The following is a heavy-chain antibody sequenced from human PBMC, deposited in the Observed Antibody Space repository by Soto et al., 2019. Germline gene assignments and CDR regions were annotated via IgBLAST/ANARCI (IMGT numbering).Heavy chain of an antibody. CDR3: ARVGSDFWSGYFGY. CDR2: IYYSGST. D-gene: IGHD3-3*01. Sequence: SETLSLTCTVSGGSISSYYWSWIRQPPGKGLEWIGYIYYSGSTNYNPSLKSRVTISVDTSKNQFSLKLSSVTAADTAVYYCARVGSDFWSGYFGYWGQGTLVTVSS. J-gene: IGHJ4*02. V-gene: IGHV4-59*01. CDR1: GGSISSYY.